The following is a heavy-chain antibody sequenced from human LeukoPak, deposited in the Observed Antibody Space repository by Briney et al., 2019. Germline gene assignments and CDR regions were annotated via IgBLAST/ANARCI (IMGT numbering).Heavy chain of an antibody. J-gene: IGHJ4*02. D-gene: IGHD2/OR15-2a*01. Sequence: GGSLRLSCAASGFTFSSYAMHWVRQAPGKGLEWVAVISYDGSNKYYADSVKGRFTISRDNSKNTLYLQMNSLRAEDTAVYYCARAPEGGRPIGGYFDYWGQGTLVTVSS. CDR2: ISYDGSNK. V-gene: IGHV3-30-3*01. CDR3: ARAPEGGRPIGGYFDY. CDR1: GFTFSSYA.